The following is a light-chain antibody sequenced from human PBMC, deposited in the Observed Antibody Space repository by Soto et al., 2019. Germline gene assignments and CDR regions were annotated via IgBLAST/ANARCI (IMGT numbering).Light chain of an antibody. CDR2: DAS. V-gene: IGKV1-5*01. Sequence: DIQMTQSPSTLSASVVDKVTIPCRPGQIFSSWLAWYQQKPGKAPKLWIYDASSLESGVPSRFSGSGSGTEFTLTISSLQPDDFATYYCQFKHTFGQGTKLEIK. CDR3: QFKHT. CDR1: QIFSSW. J-gene: IGKJ2*01.